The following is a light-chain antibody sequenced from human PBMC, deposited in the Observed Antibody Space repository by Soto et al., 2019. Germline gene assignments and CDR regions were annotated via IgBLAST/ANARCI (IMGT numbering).Light chain of an antibody. Sequence: EIVLTQSPGTLSWSPGERASLSCRASQSVSNIHLAWYQQKPGQAPRLLIYGASSRASGIPDRFSGSGSGTDFTLTISRLEPADFAVYYCQHYGDSQYTFGQGTELEIK. CDR3: QHYGDSQYT. V-gene: IGKV3-20*01. CDR1: QSVSNIH. CDR2: GAS. J-gene: IGKJ2*01.